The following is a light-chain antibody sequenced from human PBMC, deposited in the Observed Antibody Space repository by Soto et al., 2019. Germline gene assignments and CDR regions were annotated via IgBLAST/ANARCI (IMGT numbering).Light chain of an antibody. V-gene: IGLV2-23*02. J-gene: IGLJ2*01. Sequence: QSARPQPASVSGSPGQSITISGTGASRAVESDNVVSCYQQHPGKAPKLMIYEVTKRPSGISNLFSGSKSGNTASLTISGLPAEEEADYYCCSYAGSFTLVFGGGTKLTVL. CDR1: SRAVESDNV. CDR2: EVT. CDR3: CSYAGSFTLV.